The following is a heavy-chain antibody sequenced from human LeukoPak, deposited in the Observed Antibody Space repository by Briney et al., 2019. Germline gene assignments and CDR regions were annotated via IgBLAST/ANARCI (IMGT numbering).Heavy chain of an antibody. V-gene: IGHV3-23*01. Sequence: GGSLRLSCVASGVTLSNYAMSWARQAPGKGLEWVSGISSSGSGGNTYYADSVKGRFTISRDNSKNTLYLQMNSLRAEDTAVYYCAKDRHSGYVAYYFDYWGQGTLVTVSS. CDR1: GVTLSNYA. J-gene: IGHJ4*02. CDR3: AKDRHSGYVAYYFDY. D-gene: IGHD5-12*01. CDR2: ISSSGSGGNT.